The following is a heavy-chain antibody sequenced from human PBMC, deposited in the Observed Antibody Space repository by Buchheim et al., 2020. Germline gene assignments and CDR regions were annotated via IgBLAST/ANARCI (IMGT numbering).Heavy chain of an antibody. CDR2: IYYSGST. J-gene: IGHJ6*02. D-gene: IGHD6-13*01. CDR3: ARLRVSSLTTRRYGVDV. Sequence: QVQLQESGPGLVKPSETLSLTCTVSGDSINSFYWSWIRQPPGKGLEWIGFIYYSGSTIYNASLKSRVTISVDTSKNQFSLKLSSVTAADTAVYYCARLRVSSLTTRRYGVDVWGQGTT. V-gene: IGHV4-59*01. CDR1: GDSINSFY.